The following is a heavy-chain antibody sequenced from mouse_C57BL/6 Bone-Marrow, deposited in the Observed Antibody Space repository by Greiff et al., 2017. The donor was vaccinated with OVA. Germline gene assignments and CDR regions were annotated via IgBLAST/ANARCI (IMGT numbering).Heavy chain of an antibody. D-gene: IGHD1-1*01. CDR3: ARSDGSSFWYFDV. CDR2: IYPGSGST. Sequence: QVQLKQPGAELVKPGASVKMSCKASGYTFTSYWITWVKQRPGQGLEWIGDIYPGSGSTNYNEKFKSKATLTVDTSSSTAYMQLSSLTSEDSAVYYCARSDGSSFWYFDVWGTGTTVTVSS. V-gene: IGHV1-55*01. CDR1: GYTFTSYW. J-gene: IGHJ1*03.